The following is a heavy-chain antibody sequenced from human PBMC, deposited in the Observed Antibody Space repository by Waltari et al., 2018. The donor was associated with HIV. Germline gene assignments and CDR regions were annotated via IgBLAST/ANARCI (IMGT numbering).Heavy chain of an antibody. Sequence: QVQLQESGPGLVKPSQTLSLPCTVPGGSIRSGGYSWSWIPPHPGTGLAWIGYIYYSGSTYYNPSLKSRVTRSVDTSKNQFSLKLSSVTAADTAVYYCARDRCCSSTICYCCSDYYYYGMDVWGQGTTVTVSS. CDR3: ARDRCCSSTICYCCSDYYYYGMDV. CDR2: IYYSGST. D-gene: IGHD2-2*01. J-gene: IGHJ6*02. CDR1: GGSIRSGGYS. V-gene: IGHV4-31*03.